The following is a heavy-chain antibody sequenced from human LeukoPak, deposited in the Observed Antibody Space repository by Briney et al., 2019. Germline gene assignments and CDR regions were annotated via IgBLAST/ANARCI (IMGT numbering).Heavy chain of an antibody. CDR1: GGSISSSSHY. Sequence: PSETLSLTCTVSGGSISSSSHYWGWIRQAPGKGLEWIGSIYYSGTAYYNPSLKTRVTISIDTSKNQFSLKLSSVTAADTAVYYCARIRRPLRGYFDHWGQGTLVT. CDR2: IYYSGTA. CDR3: ARIRRPLRGYFDH. J-gene: IGHJ4*02. V-gene: IGHV4-39*07. D-gene: IGHD3-16*01.